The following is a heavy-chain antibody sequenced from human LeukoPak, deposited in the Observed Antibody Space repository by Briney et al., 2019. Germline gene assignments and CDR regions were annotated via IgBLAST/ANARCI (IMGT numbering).Heavy chain of an antibody. CDR2: ISGSGGST. Sequence: PGGSLRLSCAASGFTFSSYAMSWVRQAPGKGLEWVSAISGSGGSTYYTDSVKGRFTISRDNSKNTLYLQMNSLRAEDTAVYYCAKGRRGYSGYDVLFDYWGQGTLVTVSS. V-gene: IGHV3-23*01. J-gene: IGHJ4*02. CDR3: AKGRRGYSGYDVLFDY. D-gene: IGHD5-12*01. CDR1: GFTFSSYA.